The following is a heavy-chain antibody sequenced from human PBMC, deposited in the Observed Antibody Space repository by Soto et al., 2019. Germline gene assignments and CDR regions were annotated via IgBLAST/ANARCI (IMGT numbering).Heavy chain of an antibody. J-gene: IGHJ4*02. CDR1: GGTFTSYT. V-gene: IGHV1-69*08. Sequence: QVHLVQSGAKVRTPGPSVKVSCKAFGGTFTSYTITWVRKALEQGLEWMGSIIPILGIANSAQKFQGRVTITADKSTSTAYMELSSLRSEDTAVYYCARDLIRGGNYWGQGTLVTVSS. CDR2: IIPILGIA. D-gene: IGHD3-16*01. CDR3: ARDLIRGGNY.